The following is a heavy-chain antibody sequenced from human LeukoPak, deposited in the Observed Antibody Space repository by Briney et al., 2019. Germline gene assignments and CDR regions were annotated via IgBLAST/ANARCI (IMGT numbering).Heavy chain of an antibody. CDR2: IYYSGST. Sequence: PSETLSLTCTVSGGSISSYYWSWIRQPPGKGLEWIGYIYYSGSTNYNPSLKSRVTISVDTSKNQFSLKLSSVTAADTAVYYCARDRRDGPAAGTSSWGQGTLVTVSS. V-gene: IGHV4-59*01. CDR3: ARDRRDGPAAGTSS. CDR1: GGSISSYY. D-gene: IGHD6-13*01. J-gene: IGHJ4*02.